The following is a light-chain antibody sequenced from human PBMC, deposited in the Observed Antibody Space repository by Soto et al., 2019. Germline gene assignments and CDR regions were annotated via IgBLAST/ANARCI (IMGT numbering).Light chain of an antibody. CDR1: SSNIGAGYD. V-gene: IGLV1-40*01. CDR3: HSYDSSLSGYV. J-gene: IGLJ1*01. Sequence: QSVLTQPPSVSGAPGQRVTISCTGNSSNIGAGYDVHWYQQLPGTAPKLLIYGNNNRPSGVPDRFSGSKSGTSASLAITGLQAEDEADYYCHSYDSSLSGYVFGTGTKVTVL. CDR2: GNN.